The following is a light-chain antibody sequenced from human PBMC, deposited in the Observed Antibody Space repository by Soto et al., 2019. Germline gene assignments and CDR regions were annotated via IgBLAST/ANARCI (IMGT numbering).Light chain of an antibody. CDR1: QSISTY. CDR3: QQSYSTCT. Sequence: DIQMTQSPSSLSASVGDRVTISCRASQSISTYLNWYQQKPGKAPKLLIYGASSLQSGVPSRFSGSGSGTDFTLTISSLQPEDFATYYCQQSYSTCTFGGGTKVEIK. CDR2: GAS. J-gene: IGKJ4*01. V-gene: IGKV1-39*01.